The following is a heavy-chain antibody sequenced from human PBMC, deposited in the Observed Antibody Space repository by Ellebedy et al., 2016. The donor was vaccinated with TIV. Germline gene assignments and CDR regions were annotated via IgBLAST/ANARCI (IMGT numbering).Heavy chain of an antibody. D-gene: IGHD2-15*01. CDR3: ARGLGYCSGGSCYRFDY. Sequence: SETLSLXXTVSGGSISSYYWSWIRQPPGKGLEWIGYIYYSGSTNYNPSLKSRVTISVDTSKNQFSLKLSSVTAADTAVYYCARGLGYCSGGSCYRFDYWGQGTLVTVSS. J-gene: IGHJ4*02. CDR1: GGSISSYY. V-gene: IGHV4-59*01. CDR2: IYYSGST.